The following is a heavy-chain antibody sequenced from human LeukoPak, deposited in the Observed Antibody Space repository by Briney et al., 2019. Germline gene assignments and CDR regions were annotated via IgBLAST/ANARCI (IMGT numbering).Heavy chain of an antibody. Sequence: PGGSLRLSCAASGFNLSDYYMSWIRQAPGKGLEWVPYMSKSGYSIYYAASVKGRFTISRDNVNHSLFLQMNSLRAEDTAVYYCAMGKRRFDYWGQGTLVTVSS. CDR2: MSKSGYSI. J-gene: IGHJ4*02. V-gene: IGHV3-11*01. D-gene: IGHD1-26*01. CDR3: AMGKRRFDY. CDR1: GFNLSDYY.